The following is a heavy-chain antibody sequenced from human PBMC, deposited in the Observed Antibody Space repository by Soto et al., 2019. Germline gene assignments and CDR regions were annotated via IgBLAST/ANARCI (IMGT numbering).Heavy chain of an antibody. V-gene: IGHV3-30*18. Sequence: GGSLRLSCAASGFTFSSYGMHWVRQAPGKGLEWVAVISYDGSNKYYADSVKGRFTISRDNSKNTLYLQMNSLRAEDTAVYYCAKRHFVDFWSGYSYGMDVWGQGTTVTVSS. CDR3: AKRHFVDFWSGYSYGMDV. CDR1: GFTFSSYG. J-gene: IGHJ6*02. D-gene: IGHD3-3*01. CDR2: ISYDGSNK.